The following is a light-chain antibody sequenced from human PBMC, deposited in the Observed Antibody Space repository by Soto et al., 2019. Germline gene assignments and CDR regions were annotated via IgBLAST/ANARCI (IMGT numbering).Light chain of an antibody. J-gene: IGKJ4*01. V-gene: IGKV3-20*01. CDR3: QQYNNWPL. Sequence: EIVLTQSPGTLSLSPGERATLSCRASQSVSNNYLAWYQQKPGQAPRLLIYGASNRATGIPDRFSGSGSGTDFTLTISSLQSEDFAVYYCQQYNNWPLFGGGTKVDI. CDR1: QSVSNNY. CDR2: GAS.